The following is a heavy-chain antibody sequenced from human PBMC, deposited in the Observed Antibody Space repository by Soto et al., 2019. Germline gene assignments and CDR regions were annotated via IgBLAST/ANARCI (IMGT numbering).Heavy chain of an antibody. Sequence: QVQLVESGGGVVQPGRSLRLSCAASGFTFSSYGMHWVRQAPGKGLEWVAVISYDGSNKYYADSVKGRFTISRDNSKNTLYLQMTSRRAEDTAVYSCAKDWAGWELRPDYGMAVWGQGTTVTVSS. CDR2: ISYDGSNK. D-gene: IGHD1-26*01. V-gene: IGHV3-30*18. J-gene: IGHJ6*02. CDR1: GFTFSSYG. CDR3: AKDWAGWELRPDYGMAV.